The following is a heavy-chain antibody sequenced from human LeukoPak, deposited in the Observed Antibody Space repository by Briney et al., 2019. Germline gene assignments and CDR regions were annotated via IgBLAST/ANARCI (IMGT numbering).Heavy chain of an antibody. CDR2: IWYDGSNK. CDR1: GFXFSSYG. V-gene: IGHV3-33*01. J-gene: IGHJ4*02. Sequence: GRALRLSCEESGFXFSSYGMHCVREAPGNRLEWVSVIWYDGSNKYYADSVKGRFSISRDNSKNTVYLQMNSLIAEATAVYYRARNMEYGGNSLGYWGQGTLVTVSS. CDR3: ARNMEYGGNSLGY. D-gene: IGHD4-23*01.